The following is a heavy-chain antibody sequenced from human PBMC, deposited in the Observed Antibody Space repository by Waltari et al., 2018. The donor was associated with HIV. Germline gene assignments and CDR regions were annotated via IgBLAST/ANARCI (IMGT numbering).Heavy chain of an antibody. J-gene: IGHJ4*02. CDR3: VTDAVAVPLDTAY. Sequence: EVHLVESGGGLVKPGGYLRASCPVSGCTFIAAGMSRVRQAPGKGLEWLGRIKSKNDGGTIDYAAPVKDRFTILRDDSKHTLYLEMSSMKIEDTGIYYCVTDAVAVPLDTAYWGQGTLVTVSS. V-gene: IGHV3-15*01. D-gene: IGHD2-21*01. CDR2: IKSKNDGGTI. CDR1: GCTFIAAG.